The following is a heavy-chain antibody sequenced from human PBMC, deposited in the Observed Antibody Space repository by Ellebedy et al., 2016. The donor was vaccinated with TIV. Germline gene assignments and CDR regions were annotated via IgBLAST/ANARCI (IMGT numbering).Heavy chain of an antibody. D-gene: IGHD6-13*01. CDR2: IYSGGST. CDR3: ARSGGSSWTYYYYGMDV. CDR1: GFTFSNDG. J-gene: IGHJ6*02. Sequence: GGSLRLSCVASGFTFSNDGMHWVRQAPGKGLEWVSVIYSGGSTYYADSVKGRFTISRDSSKNTLYLQMNSLRAEDTAVYYCARSGGSSWTYYYYGMDVWGQGTTVTVSS. V-gene: IGHV3-66*01.